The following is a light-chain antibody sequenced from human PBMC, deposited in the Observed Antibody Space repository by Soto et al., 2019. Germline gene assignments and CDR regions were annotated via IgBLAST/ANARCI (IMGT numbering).Light chain of an antibody. CDR2: EVS. J-gene: IGLJ3*02. V-gene: IGLV2-14*01. CDR1: SSDVGAYNY. CDR3: SSYTSGSTWV. Sequence: QSALTQPASVSGSPGQSITISCTGTSSDVGAYNYVSWYQQHPGKAPKLMIYEVSNRLSGVSNRFSGSKSGNTASLTISGLQAEDEGDYYCSSYTSGSTWVFGGGTKLTVL.